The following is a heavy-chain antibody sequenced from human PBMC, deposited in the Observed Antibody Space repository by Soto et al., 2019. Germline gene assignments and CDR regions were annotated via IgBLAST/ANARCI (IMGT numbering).Heavy chain of an antibody. Sequence: QVQLVQSGAEVKKPGSSVKVSCKTSGGIFSRHPIDWVRQAPGRGLQWMGGIVPKLGTVIYPQNFQGRVTISADELTNTSYLELSGLTFEDTAVYYCARPRTYDYESDGYYGHQLDDWGQGTLVTVSS. V-gene: IGHV1-69*01. J-gene: IGHJ4*02. CDR2: IVPKLGTV. CDR1: GGIFSRHP. CDR3: ARPRTYDYESDGYYGHQLDD. D-gene: IGHD3-22*01.